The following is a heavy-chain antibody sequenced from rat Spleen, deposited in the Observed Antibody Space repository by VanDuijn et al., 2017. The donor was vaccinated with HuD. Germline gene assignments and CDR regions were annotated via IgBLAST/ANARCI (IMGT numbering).Heavy chain of an antibody. J-gene: IGHJ2*01. CDR2: ISYEGSST. CDR1: GFTFSNYD. D-gene: IGHD1-2*01. CDR3: TREIAFYFDY. V-gene: IGHV5-20*01. Sequence: EVQLVESGGGLVQPGGSLKVSCAALGFTFSNYDMAWVRQAPTKGLEWVASISYEGSSTYYRDSVKGRFIISRDNAKSTLYLEMDSLRSEDTATYYCTREIAFYFDYWGQGVMVTVSS.